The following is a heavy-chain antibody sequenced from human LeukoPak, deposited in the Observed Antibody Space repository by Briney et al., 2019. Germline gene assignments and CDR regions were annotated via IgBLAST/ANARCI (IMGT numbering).Heavy chain of an antibody. D-gene: IGHD3-9*01. CDR1: GGSFSGYY. CDR2: INHSGST. Sequence: PSETLSLTCAVHGGSFSGYYWSWIRQPPGKGLEWIGEINHSGSTNYNPSLKSRVTIPVDTSKNQFSLKLSSVTAADTAVYYCARGYDILTGYTRSFDYWGQGTLVTVSS. V-gene: IGHV4-34*01. J-gene: IGHJ4*02. CDR3: ARGYDILTGYTRSFDY.